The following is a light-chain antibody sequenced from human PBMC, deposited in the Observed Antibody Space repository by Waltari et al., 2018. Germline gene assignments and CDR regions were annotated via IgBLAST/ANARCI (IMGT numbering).Light chain of an antibody. Sequence: QSALTQAASVSGSPGQSITISCTGTSSDVGGYNHVSWYQHHPGKAPKLIISEVSNRPSGVSYRFSGSKSGHTASLTISGLQAEDEADYYCSSYTSSSIPYVFGTGTKVTVL. J-gene: IGLJ1*01. V-gene: IGLV2-14*01. CDR2: EVS. CDR1: SSDVGGYNH. CDR3: SSYTSSSIPYV.